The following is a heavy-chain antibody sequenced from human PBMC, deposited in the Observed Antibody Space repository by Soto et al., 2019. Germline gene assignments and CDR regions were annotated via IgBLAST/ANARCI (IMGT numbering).Heavy chain of an antibody. J-gene: IGHJ2*01. Sequence: QLQLQESGSGLVKPSQTLSLTCAVSGGSISSGGYSWSWIRQPPGKGLEWIGYIYHSGSTYYNPSLKSRGTISVDRSKNQFSLKLSSVTAADTAVYYCARSLKGYYQNFDLWGRGTLVTVSS. CDR1: GGSISSGGYS. CDR2: IYHSGST. V-gene: IGHV4-30-2*01. CDR3: ARSLKGYYQNFDL. D-gene: IGHD1-26*01.